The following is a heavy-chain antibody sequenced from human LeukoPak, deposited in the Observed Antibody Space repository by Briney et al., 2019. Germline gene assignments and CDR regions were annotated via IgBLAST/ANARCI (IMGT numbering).Heavy chain of an antibody. V-gene: IGHV4-59*08. J-gene: IGHJ4*02. CDR2: IYYSGNT. D-gene: IGHD5-12*01. Sequence: SETLSLTCTVSGGSISSHHWSWIRQPPGKGLEWIGYIYYSGNTNYNPSLKSRVTISVDTSKTQFSLKLSSVTAADTAAYYCARHRLLGGDILWGQGTLVTVSS. CDR1: GGSISSHH. CDR3: ARHRLLGGDIL.